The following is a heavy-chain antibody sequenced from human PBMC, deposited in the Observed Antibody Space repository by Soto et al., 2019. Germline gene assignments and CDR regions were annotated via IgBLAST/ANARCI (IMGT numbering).Heavy chain of an antibody. Sequence: QVQLVQSGAEVRTPGASVKVSCKASGYTFTSYDINWVRQTTGQGPEWMGWMNPDSGNTGYVQKFQGRVTMTRNTARSTAYMELSSLRSEATAVYYCARAVGGSNVNFDYWGQGSLVTVSS. J-gene: IGHJ4*02. D-gene: IGHD3-10*01. CDR1: GYTFTSYD. CDR2: MNPDSGNT. V-gene: IGHV1-8*01. CDR3: ARAVGGSNVNFDY.